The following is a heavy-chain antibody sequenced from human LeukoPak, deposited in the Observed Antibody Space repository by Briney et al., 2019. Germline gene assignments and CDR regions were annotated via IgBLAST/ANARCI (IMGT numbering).Heavy chain of an antibody. V-gene: IGHV4-34*01. CDR3: ARGRVAAAGRGGYY. CDR1: GGSFSGYY. CDR2: INHSGST. J-gene: IGHJ4*02. D-gene: IGHD6-13*01. Sequence: PSETLSLTCAVYGGSFSGYYWSWIRQPPGKGLEWIGEINHSGSTNYNPSLKSRVTISVDTSKNQFSLKLSSVTAADTAVYYCARGRVAAAGRGGYYWGQGTLVTVSS.